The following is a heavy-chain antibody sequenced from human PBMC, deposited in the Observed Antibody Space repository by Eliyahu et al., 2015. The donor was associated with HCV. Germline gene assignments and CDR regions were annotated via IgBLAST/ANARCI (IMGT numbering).Heavy chain of an antibody. D-gene: IGHD3-10*01. V-gene: IGHV3-33*01. CDR2: IWYDGXNK. CDR3: ARDWRFGEFSRTAFDY. J-gene: IGHJ4*02. Sequence: QVQLVESGGGVVQPGRSLXLXCAASGFIFSSYGMHWVRQAPGQGLEWVAXIWYDGXNKYYXDSVKGRFTISRDNSKNTLYLQMNSLKDEDTAVYYCARDWRFGEFSRTAFDYWGQGTLVTVSS. CDR1: GFIFSSYG.